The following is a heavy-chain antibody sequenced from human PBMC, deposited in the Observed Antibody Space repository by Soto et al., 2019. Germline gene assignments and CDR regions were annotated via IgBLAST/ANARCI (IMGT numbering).Heavy chain of an antibody. CDR2: ISAYNGNT. D-gene: IGHD3-22*01. CDR3: ARAYYDSSGYYYDY. J-gene: IGHJ4*02. V-gene: IGHV1-18*04. Sequence: ASVKFYCKASGYTFTSYGISWVRQAPGQGLEWMGWISAYNGNTNYAQKLQGRVTMTTDTSTSTAYMELRSLRSDDTAVYYCARAYYDSSGYYYDYWGQGTLVTVSS. CDR1: GYTFTSYG.